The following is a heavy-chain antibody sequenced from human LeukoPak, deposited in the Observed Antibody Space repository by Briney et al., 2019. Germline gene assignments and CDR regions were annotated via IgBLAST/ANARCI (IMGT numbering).Heavy chain of an antibody. J-gene: IGHJ4*02. Sequence: GGSLRLSCAASGFTFSSYSMNWVRQAPGKGLEWVSYISSRNSTIYYADSVKGRFTISRDNSKNTLYLQMNSLRAEDTAVYYCLTYEHLVYWGQGTLVTVSS. V-gene: IGHV3-48*01. D-gene: IGHD2-21*01. CDR2: ISSRNSTI. CDR3: LTYEHLVY. CDR1: GFTFSSYS.